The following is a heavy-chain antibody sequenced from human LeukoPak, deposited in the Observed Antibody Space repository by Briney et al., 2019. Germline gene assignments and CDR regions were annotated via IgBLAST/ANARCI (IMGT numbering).Heavy chain of an antibody. CDR3: ARDPPYSGSYSAPGDY. D-gene: IGHD1-26*01. CDR2: ISSGSSNM. V-gene: IGHV3-48*01. CDR1: GFTFSSYS. Sequence: GGSLRLSCAASGFTFSSYSMNWVRQAPGKGLEWVSYISSGSSNMFYADSVKGRFTISRDNSKNTLYLQMNSLRAEDTAVYYCARDPPYSGSYSAPGDYWGQGTLVTVSS. J-gene: IGHJ4*02.